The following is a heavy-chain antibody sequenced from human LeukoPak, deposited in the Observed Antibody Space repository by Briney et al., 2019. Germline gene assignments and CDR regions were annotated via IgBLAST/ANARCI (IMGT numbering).Heavy chain of an antibody. CDR2: IYTTGGT. CDR3: ARTRGNYNNFDS. CDR1: GGSISSGSYY. J-gene: IGHJ4*02. Sequence: SETLSLTCTVSGGSISSGSYYWSWIRQPAGEGLEWIGRIYTTGGTNYNPSLKSRVTISVDTSKNQFSLNLSSVTAADTAVYFCARTRGNYNNFDSWGQGTLVTVSS. D-gene: IGHD1-26*01. V-gene: IGHV4-61*02.